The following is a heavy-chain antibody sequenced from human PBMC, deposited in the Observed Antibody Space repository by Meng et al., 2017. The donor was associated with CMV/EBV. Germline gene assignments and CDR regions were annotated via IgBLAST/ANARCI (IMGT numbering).Heavy chain of an antibody. Sequence: QGHLALVGAGLVRPWGALSLFCAALASHVRRDGIRWVRQAPGKGRGWGAFIRYDGSNKYYADSVKGRFTISRDNSKTTLYLQMNSLRAEDTAVYYCAKGLYSSGWYPDYWGQGTLVTVSS. D-gene: IGHD6-19*01. CDR3: AKGLYSSGWYPDY. J-gene: IGHJ4*02. CDR2: IRYDGSNK. CDR1: ASHVRRDG. V-gene: IGHV3-30*02.